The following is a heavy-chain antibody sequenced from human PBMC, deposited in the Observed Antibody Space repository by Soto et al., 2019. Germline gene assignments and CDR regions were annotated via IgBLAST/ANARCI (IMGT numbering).Heavy chain of an antibody. Sequence: GGSLRLSCTASGFTFNTHWMHWVRQAPGKGLVWVSRIYFDGITTSHADSVKGRLTVSRDNAKNTVYLHVNTLRDEDTAVYYCARGGAMGVDYWGQGTLVTVSS. J-gene: IGHJ4*02. CDR3: ARGGAMGVDY. CDR2: IYFDGITT. V-gene: IGHV3-74*01. D-gene: IGHD1-26*01. CDR1: GFTFNTHW.